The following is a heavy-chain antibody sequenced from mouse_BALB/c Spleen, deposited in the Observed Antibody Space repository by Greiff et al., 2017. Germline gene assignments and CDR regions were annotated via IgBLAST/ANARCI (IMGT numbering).Heavy chain of an antibody. D-gene: IGHD2-4*01. CDR2: IYPGNVNT. CDR3: ARTMITALDY. J-gene: IGHJ2*01. Sequence: VQLQQSGPELVKPGASVRISCKASGYTFTSYYIHWVKQRPGQGLEWIGWIYPGNVNTKYNEKFKGKATLTADKSSSTAYMQLSSLTSEDSAVYFCARTMITALDYWGQGTTLTVSS. V-gene: IGHV1S56*01. CDR1: GYTFTSYY.